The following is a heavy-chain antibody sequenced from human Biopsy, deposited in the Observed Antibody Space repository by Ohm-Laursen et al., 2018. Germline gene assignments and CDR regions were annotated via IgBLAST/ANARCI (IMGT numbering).Heavy chain of an antibody. D-gene: IGHD3-3*01. CDR2: VYNGGIT. J-gene: IGHJ5*02. Sequence: TLSLTCNVSGGSIISYYWTWIRQPPGKGLEWIGHVYNGGITNYNSSLKSRVTISKDTSKNQFSLQVNSVTAADTAVYYCARTPRDSFWSGSYKRGLWFDPWGQGTLVIVSS. V-gene: IGHV4-59*01. CDR3: ARTPRDSFWSGSYKRGLWFDP. CDR1: GGSIISYY.